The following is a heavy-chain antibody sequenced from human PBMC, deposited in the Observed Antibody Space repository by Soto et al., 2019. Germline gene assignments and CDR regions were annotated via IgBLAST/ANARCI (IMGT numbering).Heavy chain of an antibody. V-gene: IGHV1-18*01. CDR2: ISAYNGNT. CDR1: GYTFTSYG. CDR3: ARVVGYYGSGSYYKYNWFDP. D-gene: IGHD3-10*01. Sequence: QVQLVQSGAEVKKPGASVKVSCKASGYTFTSYGISWVRLAPGQGLEWMGWISAYNGNTNYAQKLQGRVTMTTDTSTSTAYMELRSLRSDDTAVYYCARVVGYYGSGSYYKYNWFDPWGQGTLVTVSS. J-gene: IGHJ5*02.